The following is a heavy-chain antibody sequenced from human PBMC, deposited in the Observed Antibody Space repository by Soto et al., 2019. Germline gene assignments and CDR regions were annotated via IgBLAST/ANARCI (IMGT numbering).Heavy chain of an antibody. CDR3: ARVSGAAQSGGAFDI. CDR2: ISSSSSSI. CDR1: GFTFSSYS. Sequence: GGSLRLSCAASGFTFSSYSMNWVRQAPGKGLEWVSSISSSSSSIYYADSVKGRFTISRDNAKNSLYLQMNSLRAEDTAVYYCARVSGAAQSGGAFDIWGQGTMVTVSS. D-gene: IGHD6-6*01. V-gene: IGHV3-21*01. J-gene: IGHJ3*02.